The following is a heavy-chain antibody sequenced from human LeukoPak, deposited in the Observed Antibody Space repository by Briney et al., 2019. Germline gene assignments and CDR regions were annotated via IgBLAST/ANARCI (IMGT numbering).Heavy chain of an antibody. V-gene: IGHV4-34*01. CDR3: AKEVKRGSSTGGRPFDY. D-gene: IGHD1-26*01. J-gene: IGHJ4*02. CDR2: INRSGST. Sequence: SETLSLTCAVYGGSFSGYYWSWIRQPPGKGLEWIGEINRSGSTNYNPSLKSRVTVSVDTSKNQFSLKLSSVTAPDTSLYYCAKEVKRGSSTGGRPFDYWGQGTLVTVSS. CDR1: GGSFSGYY.